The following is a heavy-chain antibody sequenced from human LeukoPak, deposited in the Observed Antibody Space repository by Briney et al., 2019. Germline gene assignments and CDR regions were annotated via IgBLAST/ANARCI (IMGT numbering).Heavy chain of an antibody. CDR2: IHSDGGTT. V-gene: IGHV3-74*01. CDR3: ARDIYSIAE. D-gene: IGHD1-26*01. Sequence: GGSLRLSCAASGFTFSDYWIHWVRHAAGKGLVWVSLIHSDGGTTNYADSVKGRFTISRDNAKNTVYLQMNSLRVEDTAVYYCARDIYSIAEWGQGTLVTVSS. J-gene: IGHJ4*02. CDR1: GFTFSDYW.